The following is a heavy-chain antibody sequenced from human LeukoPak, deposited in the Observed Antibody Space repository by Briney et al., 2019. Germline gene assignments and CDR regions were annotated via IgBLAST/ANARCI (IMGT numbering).Heavy chain of an antibody. CDR1: GGSISSGGYH. V-gene: IGHV4-61*08. CDR2: IYYSGST. D-gene: IGHD1-26*01. Sequence: SETLSLTCTVSGGSISSGGYHWSWIRQHPGKGLEWIGYIYYSGSTNYNPSLKSRVTISVDTSKNQFSLKLSSVTAADTAVYYCARLGPVEWELPRGHWFDPWGQGTLVTVSS. J-gene: IGHJ5*02. CDR3: ARLGPVEWELPRGHWFDP.